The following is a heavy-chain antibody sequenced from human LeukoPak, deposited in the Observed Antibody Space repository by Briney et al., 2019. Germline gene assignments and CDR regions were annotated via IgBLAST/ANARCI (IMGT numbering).Heavy chain of an antibody. CDR3: ARDVGASAPDAFDI. V-gene: IGHV3-21*01. J-gene: IGHJ3*02. Sequence: GGSLRLSCAASGFTFSTYNMNWVRQAPGKWLEWVSSISSSSNYIYYADSVKGRFTISRDNAKNSLYLQMNSLRAEDTDVYYCARDVGASAPDAFDIWGPGTMVTVSS. D-gene: IGHD1-26*01. CDR1: GFTFSTYN. CDR2: ISSSSNYI.